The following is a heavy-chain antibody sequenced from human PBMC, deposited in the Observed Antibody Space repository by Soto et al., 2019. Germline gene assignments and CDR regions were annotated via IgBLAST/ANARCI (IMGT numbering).Heavy chain of an antibody. CDR1: GYTFTTYG. CDR3: ARDGERDTGLNFYYYLHGMDA. D-gene: IGHD1-1*01. J-gene: IGHJ6*02. V-gene: IGHV1-18*04. CDR2: ISPYNGTT. Sequence: ASVKVSCKASGYTFTTYGISWVRQAPGQGLEWMGWISPYNGTTKYAEKFQGEMTMTTDTATSTAYMDLRSLRSDDTAVYYCARDGERDTGLNFYYYLHGMDAWGQGTRVTVSS.